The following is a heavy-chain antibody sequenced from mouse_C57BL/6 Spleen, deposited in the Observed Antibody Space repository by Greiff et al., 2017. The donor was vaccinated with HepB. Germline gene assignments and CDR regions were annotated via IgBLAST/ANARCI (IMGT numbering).Heavy chain of an antibody. J-gene: IGHJ3*01. Sequence: LQESGAELAKPGASVKLSCKASGYTFTSYWMHWVKQRPGQGLEWIGYINPSSGYTKYNQKFKDKATLTADKSSSTAYMQLSSLTYEDSAVYYCARQFLDSSGFAWFAYWGQGTLVTVSA. CDR2: INPSSGYT. CDR3: ARQFLDSSGFAWFAY. V-gene: IGHV1-7*01. D-gene: IGHD3-2*02. CDR1: GYTFTSYW.